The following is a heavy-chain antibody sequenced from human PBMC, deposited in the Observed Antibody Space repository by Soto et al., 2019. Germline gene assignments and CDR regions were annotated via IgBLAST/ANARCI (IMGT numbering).Heavy chain of an antibody. J-gene: IGHJ4*02. CDR1: GFTFSNYA. Sequence: EVLLLESGGDLVQTGGSLRLSCSVSGFTFSNYAMGWVRKAPGKGLEWVSSISGNGYSTFYGDSVRGRFTISRDNPKNTLYLQMNSLRAEDTAVYYCAKGERTSGYDYWGQGTLVTVSS. CDR3: AKGERTSGYDY. V-gene: IGHV3-23*01. CDR2: ISGNGYST. D-gene: IGHD5-12*01.